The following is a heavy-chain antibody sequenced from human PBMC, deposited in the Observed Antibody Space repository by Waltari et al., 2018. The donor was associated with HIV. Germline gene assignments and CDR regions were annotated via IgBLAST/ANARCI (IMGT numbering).Heavy chain of an antibody. V-gene: IGHV4-59*01. J-gene: IGHJ4*02. D-gene: IGHD3-10*01. Sequence: QVQLQESGPRLVKPSETLSLTCTVSGGSINGFYWNWNRQSPGKRLHWIGYVYYNETINYNPSLKSRVTISIDTSKTQFSLKLSSVTAADTAFYFCARGQNSGSDKYYFDYWGQGTLVTVSS. CDR3: ARGQNSGSDKYYFDY. CDR1: GGSINGFY. CDR2: VYYNETI.